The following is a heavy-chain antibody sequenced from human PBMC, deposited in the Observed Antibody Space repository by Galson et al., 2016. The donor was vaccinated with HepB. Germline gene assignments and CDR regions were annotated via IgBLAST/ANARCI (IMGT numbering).Heavy chain of an antibody. D-gene: IGHD1-1*01. CDR1: GFSLTTRGVT. J-gene: IGHJ3*02. CDR3: ARNVWIRGAFDI. V-gene: IGHV2-5*02. Sequence: PALVKPTQTLTLTCTFSGFSLTTRGVTVGWIRQPPGKALEWLALIYWDDDKRYSPSLKSRLTITRDTSKSQVVLTMTDVDPVDTATYYCARNVWIRGAFDIWGQGTVVTVSS. CDR2: IYWDDDK.